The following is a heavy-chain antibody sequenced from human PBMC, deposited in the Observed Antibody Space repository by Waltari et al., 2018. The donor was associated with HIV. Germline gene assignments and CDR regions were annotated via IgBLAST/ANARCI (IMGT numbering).Heavy chain of an antibody. CDR1: GGSISSYY. D-gene: IGHD5-12*01. J-gene: IGHJ4*02. CDR2: IYYSGST. CDR3: ARDPQSGLAY. Sequence: QVQLQESGPGLVKPSETLSLTCTVSGGSISSYYLSWIRQPPGKGLEWIGYIYYSGSTNYHPSLKSRVTISVDTSKNQFSLKLSSVTAADTAVYYCARDPQSGLAYWGQGTLVTVSS. V-gene: IGHV4-59*01.